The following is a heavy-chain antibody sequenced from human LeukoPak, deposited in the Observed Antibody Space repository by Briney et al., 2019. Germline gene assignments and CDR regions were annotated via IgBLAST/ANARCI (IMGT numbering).Heavy chain of an antibody. CDR1: GGSISSSSYY. CDR3: ARGYCSSTSCYWGSRGYYYMDV. J-gene: IGHJ6*03. Sequence: SETLSLTCTVSGGSISSSSYYWGWIRQPPGKGLEWIGSIYYSGSTYYNPSLKSRVTISVDTSKNQFSLKLSSVTAADTAVYYCARGYCSSTSCYWGSRGYYYMDVWGKGTTVTVSS. V-gene: IGHV4-39*01. D-gene: IGHD2-2*01. CDR2: IYYSGST.